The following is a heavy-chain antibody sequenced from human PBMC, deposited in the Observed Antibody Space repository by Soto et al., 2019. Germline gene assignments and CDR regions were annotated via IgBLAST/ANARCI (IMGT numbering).Heavy chain of an antibody. V-gene: IGHV4-61*01. CDR2: IYYSGST. CDR1: GGSVSSGSYY. CDR3: ARDVICGYSYGTNAFDI. J-gene: IGHJ3*02. D-gene: IGHD5-18*01. Sequence: QVQLQESGPGLVKPSETLSLTCTVSGGSVSSGSYYWSWIRQPPGKGLEWIGYIYYSGSTNYNPSLKSRVTISVDTSKNQFSLKLSSVTAADTAVYYCARDVICGYSYGTNAFDIWGQGTMVTVSS.